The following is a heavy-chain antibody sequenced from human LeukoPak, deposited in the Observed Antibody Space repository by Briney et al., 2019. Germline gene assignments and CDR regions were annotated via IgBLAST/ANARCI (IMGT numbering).Heavy chain of an antibody. J-gene: IGHJ4*02. Sequence: GGSLRLSCAASGFSFSSYWMHWVRQAPGKGLVWVSRINSDGSNTNYAESVKGRITISRDDAKNTLYLQMSNLGVEDTALYYCARGSPGYSNSWYDYWGRGTLVAVSS. D-gene: IGHD6-19*01. V-gene: IGHV3-74*01. CDR1: GFSFSSYW. CDR3: ARGSPGYSNSWYDY. CDR2: INSDGSNT.